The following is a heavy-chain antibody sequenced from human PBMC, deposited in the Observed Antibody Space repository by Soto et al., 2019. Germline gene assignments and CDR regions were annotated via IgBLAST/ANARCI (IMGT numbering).Heavy chain of an antibody. J-gene: IGHJ3*02. CDR2: ISGSGGST. V-gene: IGHV3-23*01. CDR1: GFTFGSYA. Sequence: LRLSCAASGFTFGSYAMSWVRQAPGKGLEWVSAISGSGGSTYYADSVKGRFTISRDNSKNTLYLQMNSLRAEDTAVYYCAKFKMIVVVTRPDAFDIWGQGTMVTVSS. D-gene: IGHD3-22*01. CDR3: AKFKMIVVVTRPDAFDI.